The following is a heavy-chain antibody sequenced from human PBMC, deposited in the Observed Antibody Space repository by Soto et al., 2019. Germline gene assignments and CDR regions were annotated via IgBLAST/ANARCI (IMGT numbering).Heavy chain of an antibody. J-gene: IGHJ6*04. Sequence: PGGSLRLSCAASGFTFSSYGMHWVRQAPGKGLEWVAVISYDGSNKYYADSVKGRFTISRDNSKNTLYLQMNSLRDEDTAVYYCAKDHERGVVVVPAAIAGHYGMDVWGKGTMVTVSS. CDR2: ISYDGSNK. CDR1: GFTFSSYG. D-gene: IGHD2-2*01. CDR3: AKDHERGVVVVPAAIAGHYGMDV. V-gene: IGHV3-30*18.